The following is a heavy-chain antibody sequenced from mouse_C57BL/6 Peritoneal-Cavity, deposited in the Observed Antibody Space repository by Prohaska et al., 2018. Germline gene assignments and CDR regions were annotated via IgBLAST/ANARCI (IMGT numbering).Heavy chain of an antibody. D-gene: IGHD3-2*02. CDR3: AIDSSGYYFDY. CDR1: GYTFTSYW. CDR2: IYPSESET. J-gene: IGHJ2*01. V-gene: IGHV1-61*01. Sequence: QVQLQQPGAVLIRPLSSVKLSCNASGYTFTSYWIVWVKQRPGQGLEWIVNIYPSESETHYNQKFKDKATLTVDKSSSTAYMQLSSLTSEDSAVYYCAIDSSGYYFDYWGQGTTLTVSS.